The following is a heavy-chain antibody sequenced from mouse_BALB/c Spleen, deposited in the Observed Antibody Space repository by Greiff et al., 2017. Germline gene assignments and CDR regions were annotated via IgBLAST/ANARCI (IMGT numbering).Heavy chain of an antibody. Sequence: EVQLQQSGAELVRPGALVKLSCKASGFNIKDYYMHWVKLRPEQGLEWIGWIDPENGNTIYDPKFQGKASITADTSSNTAYLQLSSLTSEDTAVYYCAPYGYGGAFDYWGQGTTLTVSS. J-gene: IGHJ2*01. CDR2: IDPENGNT. D-gene: IGHD2-2*01. CDR1: GFNIKDYY. CDR3: APYGYGGAFDY. V-gene: IGHV14-1*02.